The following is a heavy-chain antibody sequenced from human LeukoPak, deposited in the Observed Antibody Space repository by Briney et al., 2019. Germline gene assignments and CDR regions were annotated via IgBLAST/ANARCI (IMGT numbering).Heavy chain of an antibody. CDR2: IKPDGSQK. D-gene: IGHD7-27*01. CDR1: GFTFSNYW. CDR3: ARVWGSAFDI. J-gene: IGHJ3*02. Sequence: GSLRLSCAASGFTFSNYWMSWVRQAPGKGLEWVANIKPDGSQKYYVDSVKGRFTISRDSAKNSLYLEMNSLRVEDTAVYYCARVWGSAFDIWGQGTMVTVSS. V-gene: IGHV3-7*01.